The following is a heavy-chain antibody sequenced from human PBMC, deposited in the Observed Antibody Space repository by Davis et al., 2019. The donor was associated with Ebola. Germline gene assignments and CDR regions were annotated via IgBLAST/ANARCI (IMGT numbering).Heavy chain of an antibody. Sequence: PSETLSLTCAVYGGSFSGYYWSWIRQPPGKGLEWIGYIYYSGGTNYNPSLKSRVTISVDTSKNQFSLKLSSVTAADTAVYYCARAGGYSYGNWFDPWGQGTLVTVSS. CDR3: ARAGGYSYGNWFDP. V-gene: IGHV4-59*01. J-gene: IGHJ5*02. D-gene: IGHD5-18*01. CDR2: IYYSGGT. CDR1: GGSFSGYY.